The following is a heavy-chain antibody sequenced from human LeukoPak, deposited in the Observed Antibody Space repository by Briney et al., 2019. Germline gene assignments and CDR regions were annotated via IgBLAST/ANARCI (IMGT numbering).Heavy chain of an antibody. CDR3: ASERRYYFDY. D-gene: IGHD1-14*01. CDR1: GFTFSSYA. V-gene: IGHV3-30-3*01. CDR2: ISYDGSNK. Sequence: PGGSLRLSCAASGFTFSSYAMHWVSQAPGKGLEWVAVISYDGSNKYYADSVKGRFTISRDNSKNTLYLQMNSLRAEDTAVYYCASERRYYFDYWGQGTLVTVSS. J-gene: IGHJ4*02.